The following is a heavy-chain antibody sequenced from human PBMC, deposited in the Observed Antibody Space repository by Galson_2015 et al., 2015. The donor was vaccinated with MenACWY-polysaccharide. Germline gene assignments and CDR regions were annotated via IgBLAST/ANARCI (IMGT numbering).Heavy chain of an antibody. D-gene: IGHD5-18*01. CDR1: GYTFTTYD. V-gene: IGHV1-8*01. CDR2: MNPNSGNA. Sequence: SVKVSCKASGYTFTTYDINWVRQATGQGLEWMGWMNPNSGNAGYAQKFQGRLTMTRDTSTSTAYMELTTLRYEDTAVYYCAGVVRRKYSYSDYWGQGTLVTVSS. CDR3: AGVVRRKYSYSDY. J-gene: IGHJ4*02.